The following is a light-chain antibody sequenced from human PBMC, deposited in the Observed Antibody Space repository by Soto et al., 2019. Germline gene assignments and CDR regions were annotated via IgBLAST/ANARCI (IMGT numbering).Light chain of an antibody. Sequence: QSVLTQPPSVSGAQGQRVTISCTGSSSNIGAGYDVHWYQQLPGTAPKLLIYGNINRPSGVPDRFSGSKSGTSASLAITGLQAEDEADYYCQSYDSSLSVVFGGGTKLTVL. V-gene: IGLV1-40*01. J-gene: IGLJ2*01. CDR2: GNI. CDR3: QSYDSSLSVV. CDR1: SSNIGAGYD.